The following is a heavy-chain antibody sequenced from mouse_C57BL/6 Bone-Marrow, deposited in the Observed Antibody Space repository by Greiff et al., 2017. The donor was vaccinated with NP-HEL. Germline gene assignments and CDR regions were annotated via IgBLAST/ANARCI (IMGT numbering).Heavy chain of an antibody. Sequence: QVQLKQSGAELMKPGASVKLSCKATGYTFTGYWIEWVKQRPGHGLEWIGEILPGSGSTNYIEKFKGKATFTADTSSNTAYMQLSSLTTEDSAIYYCARQGQLRLLWAMDYWGQGTSVTVSS. J-gene: IGHJ4*01. D-gene: IGHD3-2*02. V-gene: IGHV1-9*01. CDR3: ARQGQLRLLWAMDY. CDR2: ILPGSGST. CDR1: GYTFTGYW.